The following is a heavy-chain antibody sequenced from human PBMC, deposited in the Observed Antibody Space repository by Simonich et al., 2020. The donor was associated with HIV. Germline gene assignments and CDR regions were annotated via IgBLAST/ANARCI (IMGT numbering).Heavy chain of an antibody. CDR3: ARRSGYDLDY. CDR2: INQMGST. CDR1: GGSFNGYY. V-gene: IGHV4-34*01. Sequence: QVHLQQWGAGLLKPSETLSLTCAVYGGSFNGYYWTWIRQPPGKGREWIGEINQMGSTDQNPSLKGRVTISVDTSKNQFSLKLSSVTAADTAVFYCARRSGYDLDYWGQGTLVTVSS. D-gene: IGHD5-12*01. J-gene: IGHJ4*02.